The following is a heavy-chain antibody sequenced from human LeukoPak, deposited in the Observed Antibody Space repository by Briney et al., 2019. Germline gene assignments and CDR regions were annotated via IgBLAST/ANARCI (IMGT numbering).Heavy chain of an antibody. J-gene: IGHJ4*02. V-gene: IGHV1-2*06. CDR3: ARPRYYYDSSGYCDY. D-gene: IGHD3-22*01. CDR1: GYTFTGYY. CDR2: INPNSGGT. Sequence: ASVKVSCKASGYTFTGYYMHWVRQAPGQGLEWMGRINPNSGGTNYAQKFQGRVTMTRDTSINTAYMELSRLRSDDTAVYYCARPRYYYDSSGYCDYWGQGTLVTVSS.